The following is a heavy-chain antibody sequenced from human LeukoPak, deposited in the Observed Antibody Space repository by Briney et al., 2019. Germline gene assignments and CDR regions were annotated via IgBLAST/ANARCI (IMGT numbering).Heavy chain of an antibody. Sequence: SETLSLTCTVSGGSISSHYWSWIRQPPGKGLEWIGYIYYSGSTNYNPSLKSRVTISVDTSKSQFSLKLSSVAAADTAVYYCARGADNYYDSSGYLVDWGQGTLVTVSS. CDR3: ARGADNYYDSSGYLVD. CDR1: GGSISSHY. J-gene: IGHJ4*02. D-gene: IGHD3-22*01. CDR2: IYYSGST. V-gene: IGHV4-59*11.